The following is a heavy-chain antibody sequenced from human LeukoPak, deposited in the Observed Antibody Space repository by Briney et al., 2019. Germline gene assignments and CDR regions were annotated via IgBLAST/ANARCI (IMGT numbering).Heavy chain of an antibody. CDR2: IHHSGST. V-gene: IGHV4-38-2*02. Sequence: SETLSLTCTVSGYSISGGYYWGWIRQPPGKGLEWIGSIHHSGSTYYNPSLKSRVTISVDTSKNQFSLKLSSVTAADTAVYYCARETNGTLDYWGQGTLVTVSS. CDR3: ARETNGTLDY. CDR1: GYSISGGYY. D-gene: IGHD2-8*01. J-gene: IGHJ4*02.